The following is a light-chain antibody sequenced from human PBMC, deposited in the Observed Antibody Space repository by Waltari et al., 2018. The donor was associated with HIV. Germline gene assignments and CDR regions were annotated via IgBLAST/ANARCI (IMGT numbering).Light chain of an antibody. CDR2: SAS. Sequence: EIIMTQSPTTLSVAPGERATFSCRASQSVATNLAWYQQKPGQAPRLLIHSASTRATGVPPRFSGSGSGTEFTLTISSLQSEDFAIYYCQQHNLWPPITFGQGTRLE. J-gene: IGKJ5*01. CDR1: QSVATN. CDR3: QQHNLWPPIT. V-gene: IGKV3-15*01.